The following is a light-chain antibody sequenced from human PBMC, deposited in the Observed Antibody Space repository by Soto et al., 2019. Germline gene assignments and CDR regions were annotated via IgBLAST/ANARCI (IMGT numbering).Light chain of an antibody. J-gene: IGKJ1*01. CDR3: QQSDSTGTWT. CDR1: QSISSY. CDR2: ATS. V-gene: IGKV1-39*01. Sequence: DIQMTQSPSSLSASVGDRVTITCRASQSISSYLNWYQQKPGKAPKLLIYATSSLQSGVPSRFSGSGSGTDFTPTISSLQPEDFATYYCQQSDSTGTWTVGQGTKVDIK.